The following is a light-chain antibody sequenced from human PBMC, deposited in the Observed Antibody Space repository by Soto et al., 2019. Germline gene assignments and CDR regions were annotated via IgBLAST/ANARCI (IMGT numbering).Light chain of an antibody. V-gene: IGKV3-20*01. CDR3: QQYGNSPPSVT. Sequence: EIALTQSPNTLSLSPGERATLSCRASQSVSSGYLVWYQQKPGQAPRLLIYGASSRATGIPDRFSGSGSGTDFTLTISRLEPEDFAVYYCQQYGNSPPSVTFGPGTKVEIK. CDR2: GAS. J-gene: IGKJ3*01. CDR1: QSVSSGY.